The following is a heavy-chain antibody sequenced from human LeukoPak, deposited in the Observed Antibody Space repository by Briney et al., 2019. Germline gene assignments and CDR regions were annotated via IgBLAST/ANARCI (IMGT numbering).Heavy chain of an antibody. J-gene: IGHJ4*02. D-gene: IGHD1-26*01. V-gene: IGHV1-2*02. CDR3: TRERINSGSYSEALDY. CDR1: GYSFTDYY. Sequence: GASVKVSCKASGYSFTDYYMYWVRQAPGQGLEWMGWINPDSGDTNYAQKFQGRVTMTSDTSISTAYMELSRLTSDDTAVYYCTRERINSGSYSEALDYWGQGTLVPVSS. CDR2: INPDSGDT.